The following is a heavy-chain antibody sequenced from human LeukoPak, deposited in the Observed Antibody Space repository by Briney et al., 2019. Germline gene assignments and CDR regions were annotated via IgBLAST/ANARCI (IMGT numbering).Heavy chain of an antibody. D-gene: IGHD3-22*01. CDR1: GGSISSYY. CDR2: IYTSGST. J-gene: IGHJ3*02. V-gene: IGHV4-4*07. Sequence: SETLSLTCTVSGGSISSYYWSWIRQPAGKGLEWIGRIYTSGSTNYNPSLKSRVTMSVDTSKNQFSLKLSSVTAADTAVYYCARSAYYYDSSGYYWDAFDIWGQGTMVTVSS. CDR3: ARSAYYYDSSGYYWDAFDI.